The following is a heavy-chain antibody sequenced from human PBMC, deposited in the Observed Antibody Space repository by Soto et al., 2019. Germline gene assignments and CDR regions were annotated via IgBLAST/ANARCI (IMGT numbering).Heavy chain of an antibody. CDR3: ARVYSSSWLLYFDY. D-gene: IGHD6-13*01. J-gene: IGHJ4*02. CDR2: IYYSGST. V-gene: IGHV4-39*01. Sequence: TSETLSLTCTVSGGSISSSSYYWGWIRQPPGKGLEWIGSIYYSGSTYYNPSLKSRVTISVDTSKNPFSLQLSCVTAADTAVYYCARVYSSSWLLYFDYWGQGTLVTVSS. CDR1: GGSISSSSYY.